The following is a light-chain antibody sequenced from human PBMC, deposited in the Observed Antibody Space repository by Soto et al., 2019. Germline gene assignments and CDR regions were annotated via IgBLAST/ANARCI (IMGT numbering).Light chain of an antibody. J-gene: IGLJ1*01. Sequence: QSVLTQPPSVSGAPGQRVTISCTGSSSNIGAGFDVHWYQQRPGTAPKLLIFGNNNRPSGVPDRFSSSKSGTSASLAITGLQAEDEGDYYCQSYDSTLSDRYVFGTGTKVTVL. CDR3: QSYDSTLSDRYV. CDR2: GNN. CDR1: SSNIGAGFD. V-gene: IGLV1-40*01.